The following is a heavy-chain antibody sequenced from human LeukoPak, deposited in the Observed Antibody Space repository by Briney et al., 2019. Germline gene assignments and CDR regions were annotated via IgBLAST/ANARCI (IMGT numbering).Heavy chain of an antibody. D-gene: IGHD1-26*01. CDR3: ARDRHSGSYYGYFDY. J-gene: IGHJ4*02. V-gene: IGHV3-33*01. CDR2: IWYDGSNK. Sequence: PGRSLRLSCAASGFTFSSYGMHWVRRAPGKGLEWVAVIWYDGSNKYYADSVKGRFTISRDDSKNTLYLQMNSLRAEDTAVYYCARDRHSGSYYGYFDYWGQGTLVTVSS. CDR1: GFTFSSYG.